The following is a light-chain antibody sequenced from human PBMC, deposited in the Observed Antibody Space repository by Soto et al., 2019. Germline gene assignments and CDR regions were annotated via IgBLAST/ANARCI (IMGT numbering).Light chain of an antibody. CDR2: EVS. CDR1: SSDVGGYNY. J-gene: IGLJ3*02. CDR3: SSYTTSSIWV. Sequence: QSVLTQPASVSGSPGQSITLSYSGTSSDVGGYNYVSWYQQHPGKAPKLMIYEVSNRPSGVSNRFSGSKSANTASLTISGLQAEDEAAYYCSSYTTSSIWVFGGGTKLTVL. V-gene: IGLV2-14*01.